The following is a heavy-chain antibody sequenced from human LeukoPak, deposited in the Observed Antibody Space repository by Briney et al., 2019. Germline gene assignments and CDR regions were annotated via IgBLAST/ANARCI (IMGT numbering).Heavy chain of an antibody. D-gene: IGHD4-17*01. V-gene: IGHV1-69*13. J-gene: IGHJ4*02. Sequence: SVKVSCKASGGTFSSYAISWVRQAPGQGLEWMGGIIPIFGTANYAQRFQGRVTITADESTSTAYMELSSLRSEDTAVYYCAREWYGDYYYFDYWGQGTLVTVSS. CDR2: IIPIFGTA. CDR3: AREWYGDYYYFDY. CDR1: GGTFSSYA.